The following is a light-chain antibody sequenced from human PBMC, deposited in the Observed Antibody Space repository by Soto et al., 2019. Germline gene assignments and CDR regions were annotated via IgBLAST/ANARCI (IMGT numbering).Light chain of an antibody. V-gene: IGKV3-11*01. Sequence: EIVLTQSPATLSLSPGERATLSCRASQSVSSNLAWYQQKPGQAPRLLIYDASNRDAGIPVRFGGSGSGTDFTLAISGLETEAVADYECEQSRNWPLTFGGGTKVEIK. CDR2: DAS. CDR3: EQSRNWPLT. J-gene: IGKJ4*01. CDR1: QSVSSN.